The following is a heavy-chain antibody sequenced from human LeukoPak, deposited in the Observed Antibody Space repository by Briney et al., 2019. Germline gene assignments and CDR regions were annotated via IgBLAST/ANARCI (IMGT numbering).Heavy chain of an antibody. D-gene: IGHD6-19*01. CDR1: GGSISSSSYY. CDR2: IYYSGST. J-gene: IGHJ4*02. V-gene: IGHV4-39*01. Sequence: SETLSLTCTVSGGSISSSSYYWGWIRQPPGKGLEWIGSIYYSGSTYYNPSLKSRVTISVDTSKNQFSLKLSSVTAADTAVYYCAEYSSGWYGSGWGQGTLVTVSS. CDR3: AEYSSGWYGSG.